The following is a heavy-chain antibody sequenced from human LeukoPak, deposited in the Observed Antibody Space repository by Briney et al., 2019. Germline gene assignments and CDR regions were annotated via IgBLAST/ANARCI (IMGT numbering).Heavy chain of an antibody. CDR2: IYYSGST. Sequence: SEALSLTCTVSGGSISSSSYYWGWIRQPPGKGLEWIGSIYYSGSTYYNPSLKSRVTISVDTSKNQFSLKLSSVTAADTAVNYCASPLIAVAGSFDYWGQGTLVTVSS. V-gene: IGHV4-39*01. D-gene: IGHD6-19*01. J-gene: IGHJ4*02. CDR1: GGSISSSSYY. CDR3: ASPLIAVAGSFDY.